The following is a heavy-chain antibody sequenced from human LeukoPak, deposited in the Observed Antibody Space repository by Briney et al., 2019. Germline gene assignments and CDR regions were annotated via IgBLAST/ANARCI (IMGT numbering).Heavy chain of an antibody. CDR3: ASDFALNYYVSSGPDY. CDR2: IKQDGSEK. J-gene: IGHJ4*02. CDR1: GFTFSSYW. Sequence: GGSMRLSCAASGFTFSSYWMSWVRQAPGKGLEWVANIKQDGSEKYYVDSVKGRFTISRDNAKNSLYLQMNSLRADDTAVYYCASDFALNYYVSSGPDYWGQGDLVTVSS. D-gene: IGHD3-22*01. V-gene: IGHV3-7*01.